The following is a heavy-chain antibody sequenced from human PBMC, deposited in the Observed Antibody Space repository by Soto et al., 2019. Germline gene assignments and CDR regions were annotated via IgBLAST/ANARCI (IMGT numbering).Heavy chain of an antibody. D-gene: IGHD4-17*01. V-gene: IGHV3-48*01. J-gene: IGHJ4*02. CDR2: ISSSSSTI. CDR3: ARVRADGDYPYYFDY. Sequence: GGSLRLSCAASGFTFSSYSMNWVRQAPGKGLEWVSYISSSSSTIYYADSVKGRFTISRDNAKNSLYLQMNSLRAEDTAVYYCARVRADGDYPYYFDYWGQGTLVTVSS. CDR1: GFTFSSYS.